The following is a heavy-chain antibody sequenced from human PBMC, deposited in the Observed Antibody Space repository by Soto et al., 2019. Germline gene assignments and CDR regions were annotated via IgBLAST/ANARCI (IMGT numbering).Heavy chain of an antibody. D-gene: IGHD4-17*01. CDR3: ARELGSRYGDYAYYVDY. J-gene: IGHJ4*02. CDR1: GFTVSSNY. Sequence: GGSLRLSCAASGFTVSSNYMSWVRQAPGKGLEWVSVIYSGGSTYYADSVKGRFTISRDNSKNTLYLQMNSLRAEDTAVYYCARELGSRYGDYAYYVDYWGQGTLVTVSS. V-gene: IGHV3-66*01. CDR2: IYSGGST.